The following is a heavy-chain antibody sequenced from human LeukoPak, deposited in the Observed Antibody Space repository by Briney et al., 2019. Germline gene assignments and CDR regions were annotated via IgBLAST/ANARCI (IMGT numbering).Heavy chain of an antibody. CDR3: ARRIGQGSGSYYPDY. V-gene: IGHV4-38-2*01. Sequence: PSEILSLTCAVSGYSTSSGYYWGWIRQPPGKGLEWIGSIYRSGSTYYNPSLKSRVTISVDTSKNQFALKLSSVTAADTAVYYCARRIGQGSGSYYPDYWGQGTLVTVSS. J-gene: IGHJ4*02. D-gene: IGHD3-10*01. CDR2: IYRSGST. CDR1: GYSTSSGYY.